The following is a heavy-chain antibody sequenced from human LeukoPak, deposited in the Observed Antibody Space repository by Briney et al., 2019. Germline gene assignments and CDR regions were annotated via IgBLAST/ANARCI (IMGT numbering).Heavy chain of an antibody. CDR3: AKGGGYSGYGYFDY. D-gene: IGHD5-12*01. J-gene: IGHJ4*02. CDR2: IGGDGGST. V-gene: IGHV3-43*02. Sequence: GGSLRLSCAASGFTFDDYAMHWVRQALGKGLEWVSLIGGDGGSTYYADSVKGRFTISRDNSKNSLYLQMNSLRTEDTALYYCAKGGGYSGYGYFDYWGQGTLVTVSS. CDR1: GFTFDDYA.